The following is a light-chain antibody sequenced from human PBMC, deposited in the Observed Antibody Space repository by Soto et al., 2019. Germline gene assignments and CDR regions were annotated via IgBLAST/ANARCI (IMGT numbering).Light chain of an antibody. J-gene: IGKJ1*01. CDR3: QQYNNWPPWT. Sequence: EIVMTQSPATLSVSPGERATLSCRASQSVSSNLAWYQQKPGQAPRLLIYGASTRATGIPARFSGSGSGTEFTLTISSRQSEYFAGYYCQQYNNWPPWTFGRGTKVEIK. CDR2: GAS. V-gene: IGKV3-15*01. CDR1: QSVSSN.